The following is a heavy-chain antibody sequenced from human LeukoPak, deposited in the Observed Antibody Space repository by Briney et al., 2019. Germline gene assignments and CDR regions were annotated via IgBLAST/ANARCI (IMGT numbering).Heavy chain of an antibody. J-gene: IGHJ4*02. V-gene: IGHV3-23*01. CDR2: ISGSGGST. D-gene: IGHD5-18*01. Sequence: PGGSLRLSCAASGFTFSSYAMSWVRQAPGKGLEWVSAISGSGGSTYYADSVKGRFTISRDNSKNTLYLQMNSLRAEDTAVYYCAKVPTNSDPWIQLWLPLDYWGQGTLVTVSS. CDR1: GFTFSSYA. CDR3: AKVPTNSDPWIQLWLPLDY.